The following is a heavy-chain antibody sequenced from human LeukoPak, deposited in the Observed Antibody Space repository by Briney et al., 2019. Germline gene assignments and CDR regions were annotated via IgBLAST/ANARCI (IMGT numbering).Heavy chain of an antibody. CDR3: ATLLGEAYNWFDA. CDR1: GYTLTELS. J-gene: IGHJ5*01. V-gene: IGHV1-24*01. Sequence: ASVKVSDNVSGYTLTELSMHWVRQAPGKGLEWMGGFDPEDGETIYAQKFQGRVTMTEDTSTDTAYMELSSLRSEDTAVYYCATLLGEAYNWFDAWGQGTLVTVSS. CDR2: FDPEDGET.